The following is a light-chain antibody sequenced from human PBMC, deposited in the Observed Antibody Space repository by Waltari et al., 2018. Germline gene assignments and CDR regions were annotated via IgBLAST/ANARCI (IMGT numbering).Light chain of an antibody. J-gene: IGKJ2*01. CDR3: HEDYSTRGYT. Sequence: DLVMTRSPDSLAVSLGERPTINCKSSLTLLHSSNFNNPLAWSQHKSGQPPKLLIYWASTRESGVPDRFSGSGSGTDFTLTISSLQAEDVAVDYCHEDYSTRGYTFGQGTKLEIK. CDR1: LTLLHSSNFNNP. V-gene: IGKV4-1*01. CDR2: WAS.